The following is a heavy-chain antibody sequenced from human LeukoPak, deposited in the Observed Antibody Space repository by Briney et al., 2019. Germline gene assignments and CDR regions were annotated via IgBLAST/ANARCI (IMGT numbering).Heavy chain of an antibody. CDR1: GFTVTSNY. V-gene: IGHV3-53*01. J-gene: IGHJ3*02. CDR3: ARVIAGVSVFASVDDAFEI. D-gene: IGHD2-21*01. CDR2: IYSGGST. Sequence: GGSLRLSCAASGFTVTSNYMSWVRQAPGKGLEWVSGIYSGGSTYYAGSVKGRLTTSRDNSKKTLYRQTTSVRAEDTAVYYCARVIAGVSVFASVDDAFEIWGQRTMLTVSS.